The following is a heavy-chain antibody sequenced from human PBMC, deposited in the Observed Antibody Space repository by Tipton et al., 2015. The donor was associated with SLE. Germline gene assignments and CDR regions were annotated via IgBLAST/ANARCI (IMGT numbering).Heavy chain of an antibody. Sequence: TLSLTCTVSGGSIRRHYWTWIRQPPGKGLEWIGYFYYSGNTKYNPSLKSRVTISGDTSRNQLSLKLSSVTAADTAVYYCARHDTNYGRNWFDPWGQGTLVTVSS. CDR3: ARHDTNYGRNWFDP. J-gene: IGHJ5*02. V-gene: IGHV4-59*11. D-gene: IGHD2-8*01. CDR1: GGSIRRHY. CDR2: FYYSGNT.